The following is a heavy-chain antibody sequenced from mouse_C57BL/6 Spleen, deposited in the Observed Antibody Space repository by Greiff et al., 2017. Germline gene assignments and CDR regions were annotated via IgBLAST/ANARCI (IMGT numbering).Heavy chain of an antibody. CDR1: GYTFTDYY. J-gene: IGHJ3*01. CDR2: INPNNGGT. D-gene: IGHD1-1*01. CDR3: ARSSSYVVWFAY. V-gene: IGHV1-26*01. Sequence: EVQLQQSGPELVKPGASVKISCKASGYTFTDYYMNWVKQSHGKSLEWIGDINPNNGGTSYNQKFKGKATLTVDKSSSTAYMELRSLTSEDSAVYYCARSSSYVVWFAYWGQGTLVTVSA.